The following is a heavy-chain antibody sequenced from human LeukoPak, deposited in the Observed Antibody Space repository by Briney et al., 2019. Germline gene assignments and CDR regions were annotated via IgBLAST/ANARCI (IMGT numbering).Heavy chain of an antibody. CDR3: ARDLLIGDYFDY. CDR1: GGSFSGYY. V-gene: IGHV4-34*01. J-gene: IGHJ4*02. CDR2: INHSGST. Sequence: SETLSLTCAVYGGSFSGYYWSWIRQPPGKGLEWIGEINHSGSTNYNPSLKSRVTISVDTSKNQFSLKLSSVTAADTAVYYCARDLLIGDYFDYWGQRTLVTVSS. D-gene: IGHD3-22*01.